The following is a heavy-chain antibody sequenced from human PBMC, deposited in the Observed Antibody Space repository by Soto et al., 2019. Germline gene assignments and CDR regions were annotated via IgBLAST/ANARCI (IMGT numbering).Heavy chain of an antibody. D-gene: IGHD1-7*01. CDR2: INAGNGNT. Sequence: ASVKVSCKASGYTFTSYAMHWVRQAPGQRLEWMGWINAGNGNTKYSQKFQGRVTITRDTSASTAYMELSSLRSEDTAVYYCARTQLELHWFDPWGQGXLVTVYS. CDR3: ARTQLELHWFDP. J-gene: IGHJ5*02. V-gene: IGHV1-3*01. CDR1: GYTFTSYA.